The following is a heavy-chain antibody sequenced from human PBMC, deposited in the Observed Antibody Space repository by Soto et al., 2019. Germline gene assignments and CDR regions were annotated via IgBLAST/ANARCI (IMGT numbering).Heavy chain of an antibody. D-gene: IGHD6-13*01. Sequence: QVQLVQSGAEVKKPGASVKVSCKASGYTFTSYYMHWVRQAPGQGLEWMGIINPSGGSTSYAQKFQGSVTMTRDTSTSTVYMELSSLRSEDTAVYYCASIADEGYYYYGMDVWGQGTTVTVSS. V-gene: IGHV1-46*01. J-gene: IGHJ6*02. CDR3: ASIADEGYYYYGMDV. CDR2: INPSGGST. CDR1: GYTFTSYY.